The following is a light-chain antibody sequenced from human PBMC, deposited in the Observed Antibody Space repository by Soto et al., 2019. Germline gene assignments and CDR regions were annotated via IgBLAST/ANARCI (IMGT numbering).Light chain of an antibody. CDR1: SSNIGSRH. V-gene: IGLV1-47*01. CDR2: KDD. Sequence: QSVLTQPPSASGTPGQRVTISCSGSSSNIGSRHVYWYQQVPGAAPKLLIYKDDQRPSGVPDRFSGSKSGTSASPAISGLRSEDEADYYCAAWDDSLSGWVFGGGTKLTVL. J-gene: IGLJ3*02. CDR3: AAWDDSLSGWV.